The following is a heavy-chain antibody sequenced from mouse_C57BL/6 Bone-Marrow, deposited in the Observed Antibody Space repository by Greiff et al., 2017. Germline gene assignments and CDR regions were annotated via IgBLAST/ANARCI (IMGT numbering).Heavy chain of an antibody. CDR2: FYPGSGSI. Sequence: LQESGAELVKPGASVKLSCKASGYIFTEYTIHWVKQRSGQGLAWIGWFYPGSGSIKYNERFKDKATLTADKSSNTVYMELSRLTSEDSAVYFCARHERYYDYEGYFDYWGQGTTLTVSS. V-gene: IGHV1-62-2*01. CDR3: ARHERYYDYEGYFDY. CDR1: GYIFTEYT. D-gene: IGHD2-4*01. J-gene: IGHJ2*01.